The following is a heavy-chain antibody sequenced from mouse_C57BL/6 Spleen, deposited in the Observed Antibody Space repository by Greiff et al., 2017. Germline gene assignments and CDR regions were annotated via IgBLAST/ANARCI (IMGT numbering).Heavy chain of an antibody. D-gene: IGHD2-1*01. CDR3: ARRGGNYGGAMDY. V-gene: IGHV1-54*01. J-gene: IGHJ4*01. Sequence: QVQLKESGAELVRPGTSVKVSCKASGYAFTNYSIEWVKQRPGQGLEWIGVINPGSGGTNYNEKFKGKATLTAAKSSSTAYMQLSSLTSEDSAVYFCARRGGNYGGAMDYWGQGTSVTVSS. CDR1: GYAFTNYS. CDR2: INPGSGGT.